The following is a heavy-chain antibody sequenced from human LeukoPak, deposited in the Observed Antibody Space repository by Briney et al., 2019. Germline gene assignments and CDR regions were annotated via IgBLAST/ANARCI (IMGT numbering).Heavy chain of an antibody. CDR1: GGSISSYY. CDR2: IYYSGST. J-gene: IGHJ3*02. V-gene: IGHV4-59*08. D-gene: IGHD3-22*01. CDR3: ARYAYYDSSGYSGNAFDI. Sequence: SETLSLTCTVSGGSISSYYWSWIRQPPGKGLEWIGYIYYSGSTNYNPSLKSRVTISVDTSKNQFSLKLSSVTAADTAVYYCARYAYYDSSGYSGNAFDIWGQGTMVTVSS.